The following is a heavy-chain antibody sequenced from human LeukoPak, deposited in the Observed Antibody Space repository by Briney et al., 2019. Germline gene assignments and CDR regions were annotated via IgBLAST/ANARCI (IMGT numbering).Heavy chain of an antibody. D-gene: IGHD5-18*01. CDR3: ARVAVGKGYPCDY. CDR2: IYYSGST. CDR1: GGSINNGDYF. Sequence: KPSETLSLTCTVSGGSINNGDYFWGWLRPPSGKGLEWIGSIYYSGSTNCNPPLKSRVTISLDTSKNQFSLKRSSVTAADAAVYYCARVAVGKGYPCDYWGQGALVTVSS. V-gene: IGHV4-39*07. J-gene: IGHJ4*02.